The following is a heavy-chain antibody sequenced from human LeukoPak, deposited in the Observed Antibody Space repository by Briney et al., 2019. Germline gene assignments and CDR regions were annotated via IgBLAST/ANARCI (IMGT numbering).Heavy chain of an antibody. D-gene: IGHD2-2*01. Sequence: GGSLRLSCAASAFTFSSYSMNWVRQAPGKGLVWVSSSSSSSSYISYADSVKGRFTTSRDNAKNSLYLQMNSLRAEDTDVYYCARVDLTYYSSTSCYAGDYWGQGTLVTVSS. CDR3: ARVDLTYYSSTSCYAGDY. CDR2: SSSSSSYI. J-gene: IGHJ4*02. CDR1: AFTFSSYS. V-gene: IGHV3-21*01.